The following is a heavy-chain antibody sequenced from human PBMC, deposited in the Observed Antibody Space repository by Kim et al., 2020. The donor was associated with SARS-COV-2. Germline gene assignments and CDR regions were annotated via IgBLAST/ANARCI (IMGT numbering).Heavy chain of an antibody. CDR2: IYTDDSDT. CDR3: AILQLGAYYYYGMDV. J-gene: IGHJ6*02. Sequence: GESLKMSCQGSGFTFNMYWIGWVRQMPGKGLEWMGIIYTDDSDTRYNPSFQGQVTMSVDKSISTAYLQWSSLKASDTAIYYCAILQLGAYYYYGMDVWCQ. D-gene: IGHD1-26*01. CDR1: GFTFNMYW. V-gene: IGHV5-51*01.